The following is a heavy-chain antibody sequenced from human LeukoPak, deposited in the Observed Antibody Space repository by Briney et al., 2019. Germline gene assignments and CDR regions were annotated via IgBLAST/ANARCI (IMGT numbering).Heavy chain of an antibody. V-gene: IGHV1-2*02. CDR1: GYTFIAYY. Sequence: EASVKVSCKASGYTFIAYYIHWVRQAPGQGLEWMGWINPKSGGTNYAQKFQGRVTMTRDTSISTAYVELRRLRSDDTAVYYCARSENIAVTGPDYWGQGTLVTVSS. J-gene: IGHJ4*02. D-gene: IGHD3-9*01. CDR2: INPKSGGT. CDR3: ARSENIAVTGPDY.